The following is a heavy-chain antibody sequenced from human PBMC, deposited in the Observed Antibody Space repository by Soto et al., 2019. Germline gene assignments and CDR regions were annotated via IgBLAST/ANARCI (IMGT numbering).Heavy chain of an antibody. D-gene: IGHD6-6*01. Sequence: EVQLVESGGGLVQPGGSLRLSCAASGFTVSSNYMSWVRQAPGKGLEWVSVIYSGGSTYYADSVKGRFTISRDNSKNTLYLQMNSLRAEDTAVYYCARGASSSSLYYYYYMDVWGKGTTVTVSS. CDR1: GFTVSSNY. J-gene: IGHJ6*03. CDR2: IYSGGST. CDR3: ARGASSSSLYYYYYMDV. V-gene: IGHV3-66*01.